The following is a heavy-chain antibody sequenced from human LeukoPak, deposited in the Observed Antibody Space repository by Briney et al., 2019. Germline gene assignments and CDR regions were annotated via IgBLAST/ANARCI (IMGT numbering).Heavy chain of an antibody. Sequence: GGSLRLSCAASGFTVSGTHMSWVRQPPGKGLEWVSAMYTGGTTYYADSVTGRFTVSRDTSRNTLFLHMDSLRAEDTAVYYCAKDEVTSGGGLASWGQGTLVIVSS. CDR3: AKDEVTSGGGLAS. CDR1: GFTVSGTH. D-gene: IGHD2-21*02. CDR2: MYTGGTT. J-gene: IGHJ5*01. V-gene: IGHV3-53*03.